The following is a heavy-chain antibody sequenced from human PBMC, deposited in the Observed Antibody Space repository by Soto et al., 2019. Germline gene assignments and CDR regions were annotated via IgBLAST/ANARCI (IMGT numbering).Heavy chain of an antibody. V-gene: IGHV1-24*01. Sequence: ASVKVSCKVSGYSLTEFSMHWVRQAPGQGLEWMGCFDPEDGETIYAQKFQGRVTMTEDTSTDTAYMELSSLRSEDTAVYYCASDAKDFQHSNCNSCFPNWGQGTLVTVSS. J-gene: IGHJ4*02. CDR1: GYSLTEFS. CDR2: FDPEDGET. D-gene: IGHD1-1*01. CDR3: ASDAKDFQHSNCNSCFPN.